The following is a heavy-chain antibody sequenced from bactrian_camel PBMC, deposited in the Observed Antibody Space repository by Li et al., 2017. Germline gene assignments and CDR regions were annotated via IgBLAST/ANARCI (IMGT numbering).Heavy chain of an antibody. V-gene: IGHV3S40*01. CDR1: GATDSIGY. CDR3: AATRACTWRPHLELNEYVY. D-gene: IGHD4*01. CDR2: IDTVGGGT. J-gene: IGHJ4*01. Sequence: VQLVESGGGSVQAGGSLTLSCVASGATDSIGYMGWFRQIPGKEREGVAFIDTVGGGTTYVDSVKGRFTISRDNAKDTVYLQMNSLKLEDTALYYCAATRACTWRPHLELNEYVYWGQGTQVTVS.